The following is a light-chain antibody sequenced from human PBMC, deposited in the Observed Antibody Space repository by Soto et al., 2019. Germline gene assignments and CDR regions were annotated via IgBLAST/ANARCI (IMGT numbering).Light chain of an antibody. CDR3: QQSYSNPT. CDR1: QNIITY. Sequence: DVQLTQSPSSLSVFVGDSVTVTCRASQNIITYLRWYHQKPGEAPTLLINAASTLQSGVPSRFSGSGSGTDFTLTINSLQPEDVGTYYCQQSYSNPTFGQGTTVEIK. V-gene: IGKV1-39*01. J-gene: IGKJ1*01. CDR2: AAS.